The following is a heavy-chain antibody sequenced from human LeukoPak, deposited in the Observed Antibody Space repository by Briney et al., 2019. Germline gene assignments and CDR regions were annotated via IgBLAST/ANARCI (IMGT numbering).Heavy chain of an antibody. J-gene: IGHJ4*02. CDR1: GGSISSYY. Sequence: SETLSLTCTVSGGSISSYYWSWIRQPPGKGLGWIGYIYYSGSTNYNPSLKSRVTISVDTSKNQFSLKLSSVTAADTAVYYCASSGYGHGYFDYWGQGTLVTVSS. D-gene: IGHD5-18*01. V-gene: IGHV4-59*01. CDR2: IYYSGST. CDR3: ASSGYGHGYFDY.